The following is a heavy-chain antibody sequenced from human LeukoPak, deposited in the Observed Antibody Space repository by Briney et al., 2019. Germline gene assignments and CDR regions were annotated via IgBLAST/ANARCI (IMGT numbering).Heavy chain of an antibody. CDR2: IYSGGST. CDR1: EFIVSINY. J-gene: IGHJ4*02. D-gene: IGHD4-23*01. Sequence: GGSLRLSCAASEFIVSINYMTWVRQAPGKGLEWVSLIYSGGSTDYTDSVKGRFTISRDNSKNTLYLQMNSLRAEDTAVYYCARRAGGYSHPYDYWGQGTLVTVSS. CDR3: ARRAGGYSHPYDY. V-gene: IGHV3-53*01.